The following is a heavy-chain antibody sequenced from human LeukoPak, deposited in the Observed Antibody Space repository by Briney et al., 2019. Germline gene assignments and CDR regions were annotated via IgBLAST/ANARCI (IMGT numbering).Heavy chain of an antibody. CDR2: ISYDGSNK. V-gene: IGHV3-30*18. Sequence: HPGGSLRLSCAASGFTFSSYGMHWVCQAPGKGLEWVAVISYDGSNKYYADSVKGRFTISRDNSKNTLYLQMNSLRAEDTAVYYCAKDSEWLQPPAGAFDIWGQGTMVTVSS. CDR1: GFTFSSYG. CDR3: AKDSEWLQPPAGAFDI. D-gene: IGHD5-24*01. J-gene: IGHJ3*02.